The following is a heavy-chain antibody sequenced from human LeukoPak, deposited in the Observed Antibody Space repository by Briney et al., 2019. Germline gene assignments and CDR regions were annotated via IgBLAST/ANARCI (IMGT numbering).Heavy chain of an antibody. CDR2: IYYSGST. D-gene: IGHD5-24*01. CDR1: GGSISSYY. Sequence: SETLSLTCTVSGGSISSYYWSWIRQPPGKGLEWRGYIYYSGSTKYNPSVKSRVPISVDTSKNQFSLKLSSVTAADTPVYYCARTRDGYNHSDYWGPGTLVTVSS. CDR3: ARTRDGYNHSDY. V-gene: IGHV4-59*08. J-gene: IGHJ4*02.